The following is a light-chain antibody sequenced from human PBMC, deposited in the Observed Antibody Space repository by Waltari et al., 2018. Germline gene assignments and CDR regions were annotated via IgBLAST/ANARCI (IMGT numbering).Light chain of an antibody. J-gene: IGKJ2*01. CDR2: TAS. Sequence: DIQMTQSPSSLSASVGDRVTITCRASQNIMNSLNWYQQKPGKAPSLLIYTASALQGGVASRFSGSGSGTDFTLTISSLQPEDLATYYGQQSYSTPAFGQGTKLEIK. V-gene: IGKV1-39*01. CDR1: QNIMNS. CDR3: QQSYSTPA.